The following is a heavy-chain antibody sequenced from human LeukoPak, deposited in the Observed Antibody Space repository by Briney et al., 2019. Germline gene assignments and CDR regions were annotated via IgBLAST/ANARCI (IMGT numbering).Heavy chain of an antibody. D-gene: IGHD2-2*01. CDR2: IKGDGSST. CDR1: GFTFSSYW. Sequence: GGSLRLSCAASGFTFSSYWMHWVRQAPGKGLVWVSRIKGDGSSTNNADSVKDRFTISRDNAKNTLYLQMNSLRAEDTAVYYCARAPEVVPAAPAAFDIWGQGTMVTVSS. V-gene: IGHV3-74*01. J-gene: IGHJ3*02. CDR3: ARAPEVVPAAPAAFDI.